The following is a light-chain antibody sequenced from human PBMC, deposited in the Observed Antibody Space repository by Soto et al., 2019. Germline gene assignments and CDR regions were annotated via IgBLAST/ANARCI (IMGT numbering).Light chain of an antibody. V-gene: IGKV3-20*01. CDR3: QQYGSSLLT. CDR1: QSVSSSY. J-gene: IGKJ4*01. Sequence: EIVLTQSPGTLSLSPGERATLSCRASQSVSSSYLAWYQQKPGQAPRLLIYNTSSWATVIPDRFSGSGSGTDFTLTISRLELEDFAVYYCQQYGSSLLTFGGGTKVEIK. CDR2: NTS.